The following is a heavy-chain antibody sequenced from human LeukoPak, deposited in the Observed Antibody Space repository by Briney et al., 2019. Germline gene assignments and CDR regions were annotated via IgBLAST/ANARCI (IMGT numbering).Heavy chain of an antibody. V-gene: IGHV6-1*01. CDR1: ADSVSSNSAA. CDR2: TYYRSKWYN. Sequence: SQTLSLTCAISADSVSSNSAAWNWIRQSPSRGLEWLGRTYYRSKWYNDYAVSVKSRITINPDTSKNQFSLQLNSVTPEDTAVYYCAGDRAYSNYGIGWFDPWGQGTLVTVSS. D-gene: IGHD4-11*01. CDR3: AGDRAYSNYGIGWFDP. J-gene: IGHJ5*02.